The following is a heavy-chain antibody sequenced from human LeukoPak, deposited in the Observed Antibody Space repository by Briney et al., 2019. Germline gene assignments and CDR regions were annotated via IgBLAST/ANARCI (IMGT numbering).Heavy chain of an antibody. CDR1: GGSISSYY. CDR3: ARSSAYYDYVWGSYRPRYYFDY. D-gene: IGHD3-16*01. CDR2: IYYSGST. J-gene: IGHJ4*02. V-gene: IGHV4-59*01. Sequence: SETLSLTCTVSGGSISSYYWSWIRQPPGKGLEWIGYIYYSGSTDYNPSLKSRVTISVDTSKNQFSLKLSSVTAADTAVYYCARSSAYYDYVWGSYRPRYYFDYWGQGTLVTVSS.